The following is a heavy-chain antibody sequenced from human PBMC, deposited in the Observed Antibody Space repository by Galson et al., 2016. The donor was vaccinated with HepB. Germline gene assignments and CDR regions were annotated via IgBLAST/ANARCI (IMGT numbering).Heavy chain of an antibody. D-gene: IGHD5-12*01. CDR2: ISDSGTNI. J-gene: IGHJ3*01. CDR1: GFTFSPYN. CDR3: ARDVMGTWLYGFDL. Sequence: SLRLSCAASGFTFSPYNMNRVRQTPEKGLEWVSFISDSGTNIHYADSVKGRFTISRDNAENSLFLQMNSLRDEDTAMYYCARDVMGTWLYGFDLWGQGTMVTVSS. V-gene: IGHV3-48*02.